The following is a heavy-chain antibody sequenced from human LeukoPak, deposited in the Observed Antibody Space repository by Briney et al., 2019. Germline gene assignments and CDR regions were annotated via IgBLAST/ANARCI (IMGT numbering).Heavy chain of an antibody. V-gene: IGHV4-38-2*02. CDR3: ARPMTTVTSDAFDI. CDR1: GYSISSGYY. Sequence: SETLSLTCTVSGYSISSGYYWGWIRQPPGKGLEWIGEINHSGSTNYNPSLKSRVTISVDTSKNQFSLKLSSVTAADTAVYYCARPMTTVTSDAFDIWGQGTMVTVSS. J-gene: IGHJ3*02. CDR2: INHSGST. D-gene: IGHD4-17*01.